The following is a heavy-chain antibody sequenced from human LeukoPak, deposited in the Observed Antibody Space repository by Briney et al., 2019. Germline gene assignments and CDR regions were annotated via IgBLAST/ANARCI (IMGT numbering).Heavy chain of an antibody. CDR2: INHSGST. CDR3: ASVPFRDGHLPNYFDY. Sequence: PSETLSLTCAVYGGSFSDYYWSWIRQPPGKGLGWIGEINHSGSTNYNPSLKSRVTISVDTSKKQFSLKLRSVTAADTAVYYCASVPFRDGHLPNYFDYWGQGTLVTVSS. V-gene: IGHV4-34*01. D-gene: IGHD2-8*01. J-gene: IGHJ4*02. CDR1: GGSFSDYY.